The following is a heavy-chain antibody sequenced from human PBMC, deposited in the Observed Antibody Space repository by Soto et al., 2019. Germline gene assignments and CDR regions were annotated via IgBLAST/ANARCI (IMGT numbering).Heavy chain of an antibody. D-gene: IGHD3-9*01. J-gene: IGHJ4*02. Sequence: GGSLRLSCAASGFTFNTYTMNWVRQAPGKGLEWVSGIYGDGSGTHYADSVKGRFTISRDKSKNMLYLQMNSLRSEDTAVYYCAKDRHPDGIWTVDFSGQGTLVTSP. CDR2: IYGDGSGT. CDR1: GFTFNTYT. CDR3: AKDRHPDGIWTVDF. V-gene: IGHV3-23*01.